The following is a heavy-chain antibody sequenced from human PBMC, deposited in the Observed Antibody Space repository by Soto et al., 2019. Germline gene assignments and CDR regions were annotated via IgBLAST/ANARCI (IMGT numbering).Heavy chain of an antibody. Sequence: SVKVSFKACGGTFSSYAISWLRQAPGQGLEWMGGIIPIFGTANYAQKFQGRVTITADESTSTAYMELSSLRSEDTAVYYCASAVIVVAGGYYGMDVWGQGTTVTVSS. CDR2: IIPIFGTA. J-gene: IGHJ6*02. D-gene: IGHD3-22*01. CDR3: ASAVIVVAGGYYGMDV. CDR1: GGTFSSYA. V-gene: IGHV1-69*13.